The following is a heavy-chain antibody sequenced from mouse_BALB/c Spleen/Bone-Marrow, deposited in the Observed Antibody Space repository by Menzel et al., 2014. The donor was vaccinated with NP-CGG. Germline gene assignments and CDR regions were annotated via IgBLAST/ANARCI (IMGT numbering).Heavy chain of an antibody. D-gene: IGHD1-1*01. J-gene: IGHJ2*01. Sequence: VQLQQSGAELVRPGASVTLSCKASGYTFTDYEMHWVKQTPVHGLEWIGAIDPETGGTAYNQKFKGKATLTAYKSSSTAYMELRSLTSEDFAVYYCTFFFPLIPSVVVDFDYWGHRTTLTVSS. V-gene: IGHV1-15*01. CDR1: GYTFTDYE. CDR2: IDPETGGT. CDR3: TFFFPLIPSVVVDFDY.